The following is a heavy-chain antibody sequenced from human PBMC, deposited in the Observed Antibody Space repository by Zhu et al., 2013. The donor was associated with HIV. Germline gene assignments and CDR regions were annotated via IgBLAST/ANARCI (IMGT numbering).Heavy chain of an antibody. CDR3: ASGYNGYDFSF. J-gene: IGHJ4*02. CDR1: GYTFTSYA. V-gene: IGHV1-3*01. D-gene: IGHD5-12*01. CDR2: INGVNSNT. Sequence: QVRLEQSGAEVKKPGASVKLSCKSSGYTFTSYAMNWVRQAPGQSLEWMGWINGVNSNTKYSDNFQGRVTVSKDISANTVYMELSSLRSEDTAVYYCASGYNGYDFSFWGQGNPGHRLL.